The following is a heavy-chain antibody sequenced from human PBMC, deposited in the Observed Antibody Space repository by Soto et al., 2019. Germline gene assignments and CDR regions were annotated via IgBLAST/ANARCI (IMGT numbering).Heavy chain of an antibody. V-gene: IGHV1-8*01. Sequence: RASVKVSCKASGYSFTSFDINWVRQVTGQGLEWMGWMNPNSGHTGYAQKFQGRVTMTRNTSISTAYLELSSLKSEDTAVYYCARAPDYGDLGRWFDPWGQGTPVTVSS. CDR3: ARAPDYGDLGRWFDP. D-gene: IGHD4-17*01. CDR2: MNPNSGHT. J-gene: IGHJ5*02. CDR1: GYSFTSFD.